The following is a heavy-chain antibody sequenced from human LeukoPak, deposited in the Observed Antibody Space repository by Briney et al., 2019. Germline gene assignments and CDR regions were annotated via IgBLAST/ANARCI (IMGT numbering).Heavy chain of an antibody. CDR1: GFTFDDYA. J-gene: IGHJ4*02. D-gene: IGHD6-19*01. CDR2: ISWNSGSI. V-gene: IGHV3-9*01. Sequence: PGRSLRLSCAASGFTFDDYAMHWVRQAPGKGLEWVSGISWNSGSIGYADSVKGRFTISRDNAKNSLYLQMNSLRAEDTALYYCAKDISVLRIAVAGRAFDYWGQGTLVTASS. CDR3: AKDISVLRIAVAGRAFDY.